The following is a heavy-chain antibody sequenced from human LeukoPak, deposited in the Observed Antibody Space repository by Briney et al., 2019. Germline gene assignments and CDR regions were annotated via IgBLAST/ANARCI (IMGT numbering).Heavy chain of an antibody. CDR1: GYTFTGYY. D-gene: IGHD2-2*01. V-gene: IGHV1-2*02. CDR3: ARANPLYCSSTTRPFDY. J-gene: IGHJ4*02. Sequence: ASVKVSCKASGYTFTGYYMHWVRQAPGQGFEWMGWINPNSGDTNYAQKFQGRVTMTRDTSISTVHMELSRLRSDDTAVYYCARANPLYCSSTTRPFDYWGQGTLVTVSS. CDR2: INPNSGDT.